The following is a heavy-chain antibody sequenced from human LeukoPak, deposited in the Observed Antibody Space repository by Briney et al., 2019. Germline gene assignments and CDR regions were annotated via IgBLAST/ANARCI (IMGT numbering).Heavy chain of an antibody. CDR3: ARGSFPSDDILTGPFDN. J-gene: IGHJ4*02. V-gene: IGHV1-18*01. CDR1: GYTLTSYG. Sequence: ASVKVSCKASGYTLTSYGISWVRQAPGQGLEWMGWISSYNGNTNYAQKLQGRATMTTDTSTSTAYMELRSLRSDDTAVYYCARGSFPSDDILTGPFDNWGQGTLVTVSS. CDR2: ISSYNGNT. D-gene: IGHD3-9*01.